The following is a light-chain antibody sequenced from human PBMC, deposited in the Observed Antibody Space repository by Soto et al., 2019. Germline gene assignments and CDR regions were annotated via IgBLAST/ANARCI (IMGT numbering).Light chain of an antibody. V-gene: IGKV3D-20*02. CDR2: GVS. CDR3: QQRSDWLPIT. J-gene: IGKJ5*01. Sequence: EIVLTQSPGTLSFSAGERATLSCRASQRVNSRYLAWYQQKPGQAPRLLIYGVSNRATGIPDRFSGSGSGTDFTLTISSLEPEDFAVYYCQQRSDWLPITFGQGTRLEI. CDR1: QRVNSRY.